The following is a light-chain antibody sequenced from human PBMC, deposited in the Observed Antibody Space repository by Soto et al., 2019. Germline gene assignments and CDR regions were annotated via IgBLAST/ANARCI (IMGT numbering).Light chain of an antibody. V-gene: IGKV3-20*01. CDR2: GAS. CDR1: QSISSNY. J-gene: IGKJ3*01. Sequence: EILLTQSPGTLSLSPGERATLSCRASQSISSNYLAWYQQRPGQAPRLLIFGASYRATGIPDRFSGSGSGTYFTLTISRLEPEDFAVYCCQQYSSSPPEFTFGPGTRVDSK. CDR3: QQYSSSPPEFT.